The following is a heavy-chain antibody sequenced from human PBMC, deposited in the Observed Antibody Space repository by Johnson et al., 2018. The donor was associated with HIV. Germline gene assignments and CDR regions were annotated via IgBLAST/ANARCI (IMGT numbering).Heavy chain of an antibody. J-gene: IGHJ3*02. D-gene: IGHD5-18*01. Sequence: VQLVESGGGLVKPGGSLRLSCAASGFSFSDYYMSWIRQAPGKGLEWVSYISSSGVTIYYTDSVKGRFTISRDNAKNSLFLQMNSLRAEDTALYYCARDSTPWGDGYVDYALDIWGQGTMVTVSS. CDR2: ISSSGVTI. CDR3: ARDSTPWGDGYVDYALDI. V-gene: IGHV3-11*04. CDR1: GFSFSDYY.